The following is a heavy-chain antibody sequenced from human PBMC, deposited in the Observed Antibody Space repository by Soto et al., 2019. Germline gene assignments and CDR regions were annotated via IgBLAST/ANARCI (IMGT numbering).Heavy chain of an antibody. CDR3: ARRDTSGFLRYFDN. CDR2: IVPNVGTV. Sequence: QMQLVQSGAEVKKPGSSVKVSCKASGGTLSSFINYPINWVRQAPGQGLEWMGGIVPNVGTVNYAQKSQGSVTITADKSTGTAYMGLSSLRSEDTALYYCARRDTSGFLRYFDNWGQGTLFTVSS. CDR1: GGTLSSFINYP. J-gene: IGHJ4*02. D-gene: IGHD3-3*01. V-gene: IGHV1-69*06.